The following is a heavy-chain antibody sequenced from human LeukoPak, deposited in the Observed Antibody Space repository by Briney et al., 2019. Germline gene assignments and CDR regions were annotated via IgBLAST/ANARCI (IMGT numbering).Heavy chain of an antibody. J-gene: IGHJ6*03. Sequence: QSGGSLRLSCAASGFTFDDYGMSWVRQAPGKGLEWVSAISGSGGSTYYADSVKGRFTISRDNSKNTLYLQMNSLRAEDTAVYYCAKEHDNPEDYYYYMDVWGKGTTVTVSS. V-gene: IGHV3-23*01. CDR2: ISGSGGST. CDR3: AKEHDNPEDYYYYMDV. D-gene: IGHD1-14*01. CDR1: GFTFDDYG.